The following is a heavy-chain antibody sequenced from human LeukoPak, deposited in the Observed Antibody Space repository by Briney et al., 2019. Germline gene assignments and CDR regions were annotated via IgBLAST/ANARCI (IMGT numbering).Heavy chain of an antibody. CDR1: GFTFS. Sequence: PGGSLRLSCATSGFTFSMHWVRLAPGKGLDWVAVISFDGGNKFYADSVKGRFSISRDNSKNTLYLQMNSLGLDDTAVYFCARGRAGIAAAGFGYWGQGTLVTVSS. CDR3: ARGRAGIAAAGFGY. D-gene: IGHD6-13*01. J-gene: IGHJ4*02. CDR2: ISFDGGNK. V-gene: IGHV3-30-3*01.